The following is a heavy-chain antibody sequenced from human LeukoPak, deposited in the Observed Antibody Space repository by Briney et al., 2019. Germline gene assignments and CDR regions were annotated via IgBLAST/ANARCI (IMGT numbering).Heavy chain of an antibody. CDR1: GYTFTNYW. V-gene: IGHV5-51*01. D-gene: IGHD3-22*01. CDR2: IYPGDSDT. CDR3: ARSPISYYYDSSGGHDAFDV. J-gene: IGHJ3*01. Sequence: GESLKISCKGSGYTFTNYWIGWVRQMPGKGLEWMGIIYPGDSDTRYSPSFRGQVTISADKSINTAYLQWSSLKASDTAMYYCARSPISYYYDSSGGHDAFDVWGQGTLVTVSS.